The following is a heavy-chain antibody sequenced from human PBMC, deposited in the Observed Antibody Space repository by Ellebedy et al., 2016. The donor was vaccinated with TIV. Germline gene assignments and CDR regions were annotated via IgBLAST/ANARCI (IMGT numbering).Heavy chain of an antibody. V-gene: IGHV4-59*08. CDR3: ATYSALYYYDSSGYYPPFDY. J-gene: IGHJ4*02. D-gene: IGHD3-22*01. CDR1: GGSISSYY. Sequence: MPSETLSPTCTVSGGSISSYYWSWIRQPPGKGLEWIGYIYYSGSTKYNPSLKSRVTISVDTSKNQFSLKLSSVTDADTAVYYCATYSALYYYDSSGYYPPFDYWGQGTLVTVSS. CDR2: IYYSGST.